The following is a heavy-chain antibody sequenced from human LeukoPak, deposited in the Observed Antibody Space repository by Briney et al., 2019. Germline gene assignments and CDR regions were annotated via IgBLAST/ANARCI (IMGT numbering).Heavy chain of an antibody. CDR2: ISGSGDTT. J-gene: IGHJ4*02. CDR1: GIPSSTYA. D-gene: IGHD6-6*01. V-gene: IGHV3-23*01. Sequence: GGSLRLSCAAPGIPSSTYAMSWVRQAPREGLEWVSTISGSGDTTYYVDSVRGRFTISRDNSKNTLFLQMNSLRAEDTAVYYCATDFRPFDSWGRGTLVTVSS. CDR3: ATDFRPFDS.